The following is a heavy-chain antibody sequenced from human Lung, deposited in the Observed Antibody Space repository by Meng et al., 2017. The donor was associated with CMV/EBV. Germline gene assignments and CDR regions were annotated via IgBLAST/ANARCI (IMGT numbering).Heavy chain of an antibody. CDR1: GFTFNTYW. J-gene: IGHJ4*02. CDR2: LNQDGSQK. Sequence: GGSLTLSCAASGFTFNTYWMTWVRQAPGNGLEWVATLNQDGSQKYYVDSVKGRFTVSKDNAKNSLSLQMSSLRVEDTAVYYCATDTGSHWGQGTLVTVSS. CDR3: ATDTGSH. V-gene: IGHV3-7*01. D-gene: IGHD3-10*01.